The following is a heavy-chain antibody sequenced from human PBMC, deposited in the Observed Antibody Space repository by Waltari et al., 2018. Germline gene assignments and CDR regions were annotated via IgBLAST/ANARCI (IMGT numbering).Heavy chain of an antibody. CDR3: AIDLGSDYGNRDY. V-gene: IGHV1-2*06. J-gene: IGHJ4*02. D-gene: IGHD4-17*01. CDR1: GYTLPPHY. CDR2: INPNSGDT. Sequence: QVHLLHSAVAVTKHATSVKVSCTASGYTLPPHYRQRVRRDPGQGREWMRRINPNSGDTNYAQKFQGRVTLTRDTSINTAYMELSSLKSDDTAVYYCAIDLGSDYGNRDYWGQGTLVTVPS.